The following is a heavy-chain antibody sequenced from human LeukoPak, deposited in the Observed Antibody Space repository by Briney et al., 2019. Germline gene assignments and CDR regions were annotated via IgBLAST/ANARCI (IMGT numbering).Heavy chain of an antibody. Sequence: GGSLRLSCAAYGFTFSSYSMKWVRQAPGKGLEWVSSIRHSSNYIYYEDSVKGRFNIPRENAKNSLYLEMNNLRGEETAVYYCAREGGSGYSVDYWGQGTLVTVSS. CDR1: GFTFSSYS. D-gene: IGHD3-22*01. V-gene: IGHV3-21*01. CDR2: IRHSSNYI. CDR3: AREGGSGYSVDY. J-gene: IGHJ4*02.